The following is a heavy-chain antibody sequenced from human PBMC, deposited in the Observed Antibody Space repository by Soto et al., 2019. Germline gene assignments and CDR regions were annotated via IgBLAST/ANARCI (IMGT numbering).Heavy chain of an antibody. CDR1: GGSISRYH. V-gene: IGHV4-59*01. D-gene: IGHD3-10*01. CDR3: ARGPGYYGSGSSNCFDP. Sequence: PSETLSLTCTVSGGSISRYHWSWIRQPPGKGLEWIGYIYYSGSTNYNPSLKSRVTISVDTSKNQFSLKLSSVTAADTAVYYCARGPGYYGSGSSNCFDPWGQVTLVTVS. CDR2: IYYSGST. J-gene: IGHJ5*02.